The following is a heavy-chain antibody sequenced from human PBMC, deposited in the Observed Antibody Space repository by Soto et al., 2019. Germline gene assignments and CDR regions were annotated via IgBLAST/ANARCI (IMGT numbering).Heavy chain of an antibody. D-gene: IGHD1-26*01. CDR2: IYYSGST. CDR1: GGSISSGGYY. V-gene: IGHV4-31*03. J-gene: IGHJ4*02. Sequence: QVQLQESGPGLVKPSQTLSLTCTVSGGSISSGGYYGSWIRQHPGKGLEWIGYIYYSGSTYYNPSLKSRVTISVDTSKNQFSLKLSSVTAADTAVYYCAREGGIVGATAADYWGQGTLVTVSS. CDR3: AREGGIVGATAADY.